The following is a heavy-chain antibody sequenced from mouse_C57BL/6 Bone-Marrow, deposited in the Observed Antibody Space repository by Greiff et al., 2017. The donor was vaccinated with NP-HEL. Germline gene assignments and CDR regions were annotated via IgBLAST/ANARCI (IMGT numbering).Heavy chain of an antibody. CDR3: ARQGTGTFFDY. CDR2: ISNLAYSI. D-gene: IGHD4-1*01. J-gene: IGHJ2*01. V-gene: IGHV5-15*01. Sequence: VMLVESGGGLVQPGGSLKLSCAASGFTFSDYGMAWVRQAPRKGPEWVAFISNLAYSIYYADTVTGRFTISRENAKNTLYLEMSSLRSEDTAMYYCARQGTGTFFDYWGQGTTLTVSS. CDR1: GFTFSDYG.